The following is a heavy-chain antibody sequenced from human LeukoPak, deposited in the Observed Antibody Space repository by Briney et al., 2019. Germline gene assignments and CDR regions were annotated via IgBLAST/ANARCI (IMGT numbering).Heavy chain of an antibody. CDR1: GFTFSNFY. D-gene: IGHD3-9*01. CDR3: AKFLTGQYDAFDI. V-gene: IGHV3-11*03. J-gene: IGHJ3*02. CDR2: ISSASTYT. Sequence: GGSLRLSCAASGFTFSNFYMSWIRQAPGKGLEWVSFISSASTYTNFADSVKGRFTVSRDNDKNSLFLQMNSLRAEDTAVYYCAKFLTGQYDAFDIWGQGTMVTVSA.